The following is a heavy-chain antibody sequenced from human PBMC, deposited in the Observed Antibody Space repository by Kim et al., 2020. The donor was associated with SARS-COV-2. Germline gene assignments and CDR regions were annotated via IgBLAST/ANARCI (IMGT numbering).Heavy chain of an antibody. CDR1: GFTFSSYS. CDR3: ARDQGVIRTEDDY. V-gene: IGHV3-21*01. CDR2: ISSDGSYK. D-gene: IGHD3-10*01. Sequence: GGSLRLSCAASGFTFSSYSMNWVRQAPGKGLEWVSAISSDGSYKYYADSVKGRFTISRDNSKNSLYLQMNSLRAEDTAVYYCARDQGVIRTEDDYWGPGTLVTVSS. J-gene: IGHJ4*02.